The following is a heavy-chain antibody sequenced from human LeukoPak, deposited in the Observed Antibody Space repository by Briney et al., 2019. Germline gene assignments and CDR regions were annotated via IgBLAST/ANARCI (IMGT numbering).Heavy chain of an antibody. CDR1: GFTFSSYA. V-gene: IGHV3-23*01. Sequence: GGSLRLSCAASGFTFSSYAMSWIRQAPEKGLELVSAISGSGGSTYYADSVKGRFTISRDNSKNTLYLQMNSLRAEDTAVYYCAKGGAARPGGAFDIWGQGTMVTVSS. CDR2: ISGSGGST. CDR3: AKGGAARPGGAFDI. J-gene: IGHJ3*02. D-gene: IGHD6-6*01.